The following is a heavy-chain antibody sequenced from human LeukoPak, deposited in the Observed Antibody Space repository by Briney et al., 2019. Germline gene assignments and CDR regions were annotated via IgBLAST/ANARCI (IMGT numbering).Heavy chain of an antibody. CDR3: AKDWKYSSGAYFDY. Sequence: PGGSLRLSCAASGFTFSSYAMSWVRQAPGRGLEWVSAISGSGGSTYYADSVKGRFTISRDNSKNTLYLQMNSLRAEDTAVYYCAKDWKYSSGAYFDYWGQGTLVTVSS. CDR2: ISGSGGST. J-gene: IGHJ4*02. V-gene: IGHV3-23*01. D-gene: IGHD6-19*01. CDR1: GFTFSSYA.